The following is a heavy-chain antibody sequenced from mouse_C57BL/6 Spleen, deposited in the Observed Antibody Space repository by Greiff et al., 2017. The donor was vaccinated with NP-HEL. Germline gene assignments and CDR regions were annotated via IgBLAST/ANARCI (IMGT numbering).Heavy chain of an antibody. V-gene: IGHV5-4*01. J-gene: IGHJ3*01. CDR2: ISDGGSYT. CDR3: ARDEDYGPGGFAY. D-gene: IGHD1-1*02. Sequence: DVQLVESGGGLVKPGGSLKLSCAASGFTFSSYAMSWVRQTPEKRLEWVATISDGGSYTYYPDNVKGRFTISRDNAKNNLYLQMSHLKSEDTAMYYCARDEDYGPGGFAYWGQGTLVTVSA. CDR1: GFTFSSYA.